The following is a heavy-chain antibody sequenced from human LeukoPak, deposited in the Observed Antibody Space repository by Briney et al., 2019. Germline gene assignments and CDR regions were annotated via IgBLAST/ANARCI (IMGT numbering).Heavy chain of an antibody. J-gene: IGHJ4*02. CDR1: GFTFSSYE. CDR3: AKDHNSCRGVSCLLHQD. D-gene: IGHD2-15*01. CDR2: ISSSGSTI. Sequence: PGGSLRLSCAASGFTFSSYEMNWVRQAPGKGLEWVSYISSSGSTIYYADSVKGRFTISRDNAKNSLYLQMDSLRADDTATYYCAKDHNSCRGVSCLLHQDWGQGTLVTVSS. V-gene: IGHV3-48*03.